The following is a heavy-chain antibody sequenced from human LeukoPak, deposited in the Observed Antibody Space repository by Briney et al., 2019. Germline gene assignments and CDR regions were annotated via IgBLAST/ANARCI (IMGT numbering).Heavy chain of an antibody. J-gene: IGHJ4*02. CDR1: GFTFTSYR. CDR2: ISSISSTI. D-gene: IGHD1-26*01. V-gene: IGHV3-48*02. CDR3: ARVGVVGATAEY. Sequence: RGSLKLSCAASGFTFTSYRMNWVRQAPGQGLEWVGYISSISSTIYYADSLKGRVTISRDNATNTLYLQINSLRDEDTAAYYSARVGVVGATAEYWGQGTLVCVS.